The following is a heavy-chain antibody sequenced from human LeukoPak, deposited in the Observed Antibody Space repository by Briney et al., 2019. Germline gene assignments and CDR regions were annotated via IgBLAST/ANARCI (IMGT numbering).Heavy chain of an antibody. CDR2: IYPGDSET. Sequence: GESLRISCKGSGYSFNTHWIAWVRHMPGKGLEWMGIIYPGDSETTYSPSFQGQVTLSADKSISTAYLRWSSLKASDTAMYYCAKLTRGGYEKFDFWGQGTPVTVSS. CDR3: AKLTRGGYEKFDF. D-gene: IGHD5-12*01. J-gene: IGHJ4*02. CDR1: GYSFNTHW. V-gene: IGHV5-51*01.